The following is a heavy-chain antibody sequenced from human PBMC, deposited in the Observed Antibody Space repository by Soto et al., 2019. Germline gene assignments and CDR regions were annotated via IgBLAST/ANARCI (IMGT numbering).Heavy chain of an antibody. CDR2: IFHGGNT. CDR3: ARARWYDAFDV. J-gene: IGHJ3*01. D-gene: IGHD2-15*01. Sequence: KTXETLSLTCTVSGSFISSGNCWCWIRKPPGKGLEWIGSIFHGGNTYYNPSLKIRVTMSVDMSKNQFSLKLNSVTAEDTAVYYRARARWYDAFDVWGQGTVVTV. CDR1: GSFISSGNC. V-gene: IGHV4-38-2*02.